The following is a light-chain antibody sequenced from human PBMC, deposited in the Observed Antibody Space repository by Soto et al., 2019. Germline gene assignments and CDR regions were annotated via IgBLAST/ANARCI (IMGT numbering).Light chain of an antibody. J-gene: IGKJ1*01. V-gene: IGKV1-39*01. Sequence: DIPMTQSPSSLSAPVGDRVTITCRASQSISNYLNWYQQRPGKAPKLLIYLASSLSSGVPSKFSGSGSGTDFTLTISVLQPEDSATYYCQQTYKTPLTFGQGTKVEIK. CDR1: QSISNY. CDR2: LAS. CDR3: QQTYKTPLT.